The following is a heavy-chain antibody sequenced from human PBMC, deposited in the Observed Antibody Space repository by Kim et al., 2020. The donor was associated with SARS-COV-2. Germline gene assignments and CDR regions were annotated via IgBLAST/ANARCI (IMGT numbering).Heavy chain of an antibody. V-gene: IGHV3-30*18. CDR1: GFTFSSYG. CDR3: AKDYRLYYYDSSGYWRYGMDV. D-gene: IGHD3-22*01. J-gene: IGHJ6*02. Sequence: GGSLRLSCAASGFTFSSYGMHWVRQAPGKGLEWVAVISYDGSNKYYADSVKGRFTISRDNSKNTLYLQMNSLRAEDTAVYYCAKDYRLYYYDSSGYWRYGMDVWGQGTTVTVSS. CDR2: ISYDGSNK.